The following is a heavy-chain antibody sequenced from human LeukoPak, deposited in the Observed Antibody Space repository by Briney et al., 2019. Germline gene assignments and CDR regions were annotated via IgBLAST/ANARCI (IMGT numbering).Heavy chain of an antibody. V-gene: IGHV1-8*03. J-gene: IGHJ5*02. CDR1: GYTFTSYD. CDR2: MNPNSGNT. Sequence: ASVKVSCKASGYTFTSYDINWVRQATGQGLEWMGWMNPNSGNTGYAQKFQGRVTITRNTSISTAYMELSSLRSEDTAVYYCARRYCSSTSCYMGGNWFDPWGQGTLVTVSS. D-gene: IGHD2-2*02. CDR3: ARRYCSSTSCYMGGNWFDP.